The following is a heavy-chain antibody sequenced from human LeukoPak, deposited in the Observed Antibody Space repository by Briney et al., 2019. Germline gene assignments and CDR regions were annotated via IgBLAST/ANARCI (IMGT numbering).Heavy chain of an antibody. D-gene: IGHD6-13*01. V-gene: IGHV4-61*02. CDR1: GDSISGNHY. J-gene: IGHJ4*02. Sequence: SETLSLTCTVSGDSISGNHYWNWIRQPAGKGLEWIGRIFTSGNSNYNPSLTSRVTISLDTSKNQFSLKLSSVTAADTAVYYCASQGRGYSSSWPIDYWGQGTLVTVSS. CDR3: ASQGRGYSSSWPIDY. CDR2: IFTSGNS.